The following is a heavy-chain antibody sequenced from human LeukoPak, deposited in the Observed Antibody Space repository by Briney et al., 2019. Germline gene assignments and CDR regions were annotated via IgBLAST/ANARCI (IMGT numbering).Heavy chain of an antibody. CDR1: GGSFSGYY. J-gene: IGHJ6*04. CDR3: ARRTRSAYSSSLPDV. V-gene: IGHV4-34*01. Sequence: SETLSLTCAVYGGSFSGYYWSWIRQPPGKGLEWIGEINHSGSTNYNPSFKSRVTISVDTSKNQFSLKLSSVTAADTAVYYCARRTRSAYSSSLPDVWGKGTTVTVSS. CDR2: INHSGST. D-gene: IGHD6-6*01.